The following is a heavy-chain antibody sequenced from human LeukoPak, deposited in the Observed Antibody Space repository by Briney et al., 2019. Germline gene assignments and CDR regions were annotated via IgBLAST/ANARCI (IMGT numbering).Heavy chain of an antibody. V-gene: IGHV4-30-2*01. CDR2: INHSGST. D-gene: IGHD3-16*02. CDR3: ARKVDEMITFGGVIVIAAFDY. J-gene: IGHJ4*02. CDR1: GGSISSGGYY. Sequence: SQTLSLTCTVSGGSISSGGYYWSWIRQPPGKGLEWIGEINHSGSTNYNPSLKSRVTISVDTSKNQFSLKLSSVTAADTAVYYCARKVDEMITFGGVIVIAAFDYWGQGTLVTVSS.